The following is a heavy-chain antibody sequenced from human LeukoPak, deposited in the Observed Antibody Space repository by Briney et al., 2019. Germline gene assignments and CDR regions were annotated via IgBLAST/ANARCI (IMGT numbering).Heavy chain of an antibody. J-gene: IGHJ4*02. CDR2: IIPILGIA. CDR3: ASPPGRDTAMAPLGY. Sequence: GSSVKVSCKASGGTFSSYAISWVRQAPGQGLEWMGRIIPILGIANYAQKFQGRVTITADKSTSTAYMELSSLRSEDTAVCYCASPPGRDTAMAPLGYWGQGTLVTVSS. CDR1: GGTFSSYA. D-gene: IGHD5-18*01. V-gene: IGHV1-69*04.